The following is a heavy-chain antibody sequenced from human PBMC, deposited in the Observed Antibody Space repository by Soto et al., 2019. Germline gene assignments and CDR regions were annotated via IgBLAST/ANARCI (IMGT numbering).Heavy chain of an antibody. V-gene: IGHV1-69*13. Sequence: ASVKVSCKASEGTFSSYAISWVRQAPGQGLEWMGRIIPVFRTANYAQRFQDRVTITADDSTSTAFMELSSLKSEDTAVYYCARGLVVVPAAEINFDYWGQGTPVTVSS. CDR1: EGTFSSYA. D-gene: IGHD2-2*01. CDR3: ARGLVVVPAAEINFDY. J-gene: IGHJ4*02. CDR2: IIPVFRTA.